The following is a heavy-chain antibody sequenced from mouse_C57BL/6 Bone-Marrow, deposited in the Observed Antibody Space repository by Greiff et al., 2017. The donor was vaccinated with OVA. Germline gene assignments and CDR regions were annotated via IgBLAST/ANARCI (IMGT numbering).Heavy chain of an antibody. CDR1: GYSFTDYN. J-gene: IGHJ1*03. CDR3: ACYYGSSYRYVDV. Sequence: EVQLQQSGPELVKPGASVKISCKASGYSFTDYNMNWVKQSNGKSLEWIGVINPNYGTTSYNQKFKGKATLTVDRSSSTAYMQLNSLTSEDSAVYCCACYYGSSYRYVDVWGTGTTITVSS. D-gene: IGHD1-1*01. V-gene: IGHV1-39*01. CDR2: INPNYGTT.